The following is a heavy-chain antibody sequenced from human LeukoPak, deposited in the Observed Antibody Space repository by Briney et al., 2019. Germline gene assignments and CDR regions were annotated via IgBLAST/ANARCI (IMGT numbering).Heavy chain of an antibody. J-gene: IGHJ4*02. CDR3: ARVADYYDSSGYHPYFDS. Sequence: RASPTLFSARSEDTFRSYARRWVRQAQRKEIEWVAVISYDGSNKYYADFGKGRFTIARDHSKKTLYLQMNRLRAEDTAVYYCARVADYYDSSGYHPYFDSWGQGTLVTVSS. D-gene: IGHD3-22*01. V-gene: IGHV3-30*01. CDR1: EDTFRSYA. CDR2: ISYDGSNK.